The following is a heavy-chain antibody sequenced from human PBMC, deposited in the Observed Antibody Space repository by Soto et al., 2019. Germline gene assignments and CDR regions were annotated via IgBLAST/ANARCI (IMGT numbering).Heavy chain of an antibody. J-gene: IGHJ4*02. Sequence: EVQLVESGGGLVQPGGSLRLSCAASGFTFSSYDMHWVRQPPGKGLEWVSAIGPAGDTYYPGSVQGGLTISRDDAKNSLYIQVNPLRAEETAIYYCATGGWSSSWYEGGSRIDYWGQGTLVTVSS. D-gene: IGHD6-13*01. V-gene: IGHV3-13*01. CDR3: ATGGWSSSWYEGGSRIDY. CDR2: IGPAGDT. CDR1: GFTFSSYD.